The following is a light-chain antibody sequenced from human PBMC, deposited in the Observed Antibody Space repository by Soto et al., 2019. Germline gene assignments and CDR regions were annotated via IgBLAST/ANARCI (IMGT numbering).Light chain of an antibody. Sequence: QSALTQPASVSGSPGQSITISCTGTSSDVGSCNFVSWFQQHPGKAPKLMIYEVTNRPSGVSYRFSGSKSGNTASLTISGLQAEDEADYYCSSFTTTNTWVFGGGTKLTVL. CDR3: SSFTTTNTWV. J-gene: IGLJ3*02. CDR2: EVT. CDR1: SSDVGSCNF. V-gene: IGLV2-14*01.